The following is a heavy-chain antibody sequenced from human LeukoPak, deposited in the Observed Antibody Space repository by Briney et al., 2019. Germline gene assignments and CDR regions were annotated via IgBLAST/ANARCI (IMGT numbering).Heavy chain of an antibody. CDR3: AKERGGYFYGQFDY. J-gene: IGHJ4*02. D-gene: IGHD5-18*01. Sequence: GGSLRLSCAASGFTFSSYAMSWVRQAPGKGLEWVSGISGSGGSTYYADSVKGRFTISRDNSKDTLYLQMNSLRAEDAAVYYCAKERGGYFYGQFDYWGQGTLVTVSS. V-gene: IGHV3-23*01. CDR1: GFTFSSYA. CDR2: ISGSGGST.